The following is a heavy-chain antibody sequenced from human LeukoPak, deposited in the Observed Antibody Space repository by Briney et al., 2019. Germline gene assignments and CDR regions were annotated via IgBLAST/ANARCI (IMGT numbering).Heavy chain of an antibody. V-gene: IGHV3-30-3*01. Sequence: GRSLRLSCAASGFTFSSYAMHWVRQAPGKGLEWVAVISYDGSNKYYADSVKGRFTISRDNSKNSLFLQMYSLRAEDTAVYYCARLPAYCSSTSCYYDYWGQGTLVTVSS. CDR3: ARLPAYCSSTSCYYDY. D-gene: IGHD2-2*01. CDR1: GFTFSSYA. CDR2: ISYDGSNK. J-gene: IGHJ4*02.